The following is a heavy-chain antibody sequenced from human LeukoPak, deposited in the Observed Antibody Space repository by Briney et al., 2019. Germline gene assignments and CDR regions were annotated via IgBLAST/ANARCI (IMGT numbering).Heavy chain of an antibody. CDR1: GFTFSSYG. D-gene: IGHD6-13*01. Sequence: GGSLRLSCAASGFTFSSYGMHWVRQAPGKGLEWVAFIRYDGSNKYYADSVKGRFTISRDNSKNTLYLQMNSLRAEDTAVYYCAKDVDSSSWYSPYYYYYYYMDVWGKGTTVTISS. CDR3: AKDVDSSSWYSPYYYYYYYMDV. J-gene: IGHJ6*03. CDR2: IRYDGSNK. V-gene: IGHV3-30*02.